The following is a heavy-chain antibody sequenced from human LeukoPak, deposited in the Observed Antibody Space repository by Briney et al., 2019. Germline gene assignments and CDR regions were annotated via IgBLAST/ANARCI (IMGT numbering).Heavy chain of an antibody. V-gene: IGHV4-39*01. J-gene: IGHJ4*02. Sequence: SETLSLTCAVSGASISGSGYYWGWIRQPPGKGLEWIGNIYYSGSTYYNASLQSRVTISIDTSKNQFSLRLNSVTAADTAMYYCAKSGGYGLIDYWGQGTPVTVSS. CDR1: GASISGSGYY. D-gene: IGHD1-26*01. CDR2: IYYSGST. CDR3: AKSGGYGLIDY.